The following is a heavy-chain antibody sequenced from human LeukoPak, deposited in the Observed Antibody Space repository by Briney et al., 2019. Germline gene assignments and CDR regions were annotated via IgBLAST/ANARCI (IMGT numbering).Heavy chain of an antibody. CDR2: IYYSGST. J-gene: IGHJ4*02. CDR1: GGSISSHY. D-gene: IGHD3-22*01. Sequence: PSETLSLTCTVSGGSISSHYGSWIRQPPGKELEWIGYIYYSGSTNYNPSLKSRVTISVDTSKNQFSLKLSSVTAADTAVYYCARVTRDYDSSGYYYVFDYWGQGTLVTVSS. CDR3: ARVTRDYDSSGYYYVFDY. V-gene: IGHV4-59*11.